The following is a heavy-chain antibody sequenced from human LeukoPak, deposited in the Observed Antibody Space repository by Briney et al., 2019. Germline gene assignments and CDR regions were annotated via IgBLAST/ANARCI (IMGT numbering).Heavy chain of an antibody. J-gene: IGHJ2*01. CDR1: GFTFTSSA. CDR2: IVVGSGNT. Sequence: SVKVSCKASGFTFTSSAMQWVRQARGQRLEWIGWIVVGSGNTNYAQKFQERVTITRDMSTSTAYMELSSLRSEDTAVYYCAAQMVYATRYWYFDLWSRGTLVTVSS. CDR3: AAQMVYATRYWYFDL. D-gene: IGHD2-8*01. V-gene: IGHV1-58*02.